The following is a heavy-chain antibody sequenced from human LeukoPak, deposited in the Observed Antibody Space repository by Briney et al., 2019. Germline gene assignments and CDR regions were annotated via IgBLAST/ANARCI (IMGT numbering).Heavy chain of an antibody. J-gene: IGHJ5*01. CDR1: GGSFSGNN. CDR3: ARGSPKHDS. CDR2: INHSGAT. V-gene: IGHV4-34*01. Sequence: SETLSLTCAVYGGSFSGNNWNWIRQPPGKGLEWIGEINHSGATKYNPSFKSRLTISVDPSKNQFSLKLKSVTAADTAVYYCARGSPKHDSWGQGTLVTVSS.